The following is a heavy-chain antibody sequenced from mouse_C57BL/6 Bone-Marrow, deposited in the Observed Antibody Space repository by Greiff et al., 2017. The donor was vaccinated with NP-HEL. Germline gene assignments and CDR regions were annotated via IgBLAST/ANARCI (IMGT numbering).Heavy chain of an antibody. Sequence: EVHLVESGGGLVKPGGSLKLSCAASGFTFSSYAMSWVRQTPEKRLEWVATISDGGSYTYYPDNVKGRFTISRDNAKNNLYLQMSHLKSEDTAIYYCARVFITTVVAPSFDYWGQGTTLTVSS. V-gene: IGHV5-4*01. J-gene: IGHJ2*01. CDR3: ARVFITTVVAPSFDY. CDR1: GFTFSSYA. D-gene: IGHD1-1*01. CDR2: ISDGGSYT.